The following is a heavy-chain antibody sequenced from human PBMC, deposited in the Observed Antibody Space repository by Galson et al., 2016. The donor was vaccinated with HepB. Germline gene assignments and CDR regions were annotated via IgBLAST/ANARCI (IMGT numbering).Heavy chain of an antibody. CDR3: AKGGDYGSGSYYPLYFDY. J-gene: IGHJ4*02. V-gene: IGHV3-9*01. D-gene: IGHD3-10*01. CDR1: GFTFDEYV. CDR2: ISWNSGSI. Sequence: SLRLSCAASGFTFDEYVMHWVRQAPGKGLEWVSGISWNSGSIGYADSVKGRFTISRDNAKNSLYLQMNSLRAEDTALYYCAKGGDYGSGSYYPLYFDYWGQGTLVTVSS.